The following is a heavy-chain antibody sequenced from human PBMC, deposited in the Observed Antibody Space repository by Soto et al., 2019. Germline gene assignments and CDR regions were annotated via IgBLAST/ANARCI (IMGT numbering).Heavy chain of an antibody. J-gene: IGHJ6*02. Sequence: SQTRTLTCAISGNSVSSNSAAWIWIRQSPSRGLEWLGRTYYRSKWYNDYAVSVKSRITINPDTSKNQFSLQLNSVTPEDTAVYYCARDLLPYYDILTGSTYYYYGMDVWGQGTTVTVS. CDR2: TYYRSKWYN. V-gene: IGHV6-1*01. CDR3: ARDLLPYYDILTGSTYYYYGMDV. D-gene: IGHD3-9*01. CDR1: GNSVSSNSAA.